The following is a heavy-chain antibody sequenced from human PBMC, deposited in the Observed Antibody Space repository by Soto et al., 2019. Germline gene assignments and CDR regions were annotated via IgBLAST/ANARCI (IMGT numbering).Heavy chain of an antibody. CDR2: INHSGST. Sequence: QVQLQQWGAGLLKPSETLSLTCAVYGGSFSGYYWSWIRQPPGKGLEWIGEINHSGSTNYTPSLKRRVTISVDTSKNQFSLKLSCVSGADTAVYYCARGVVGYCSGGSCYSYYYYMDVWGKGTTVTVSS. V-gene: IGHV4-34*01. CDR1: GGSFSGYY. J-gene: IGHJ6*03. CDR3: ARGVVGYCSGGSCYSYYYYMDV. D-gene: IGHD2-15*01.